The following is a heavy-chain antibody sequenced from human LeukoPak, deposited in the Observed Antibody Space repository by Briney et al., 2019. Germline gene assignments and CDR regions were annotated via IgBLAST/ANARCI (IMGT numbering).Heavy chain of an antibody. V-gene: IGHV4-39*01. J-gene: IGHJ1*01. Sequence: PSETLSLTCTVSGDSISSSSYYWGWIRQPPGKGLEWIGSIYYSGHTYYNPSLKGRVTISIDTSKTQFSLNLISVTAADTAVYYCARHASGSYNNFQHWGQGTLVTVSS. CDR3: ARHASGSYNNFQH. CDR2: IYYSGHT. D-gene: IGHD1-26*01. CDR1: GDSISSSSYY.